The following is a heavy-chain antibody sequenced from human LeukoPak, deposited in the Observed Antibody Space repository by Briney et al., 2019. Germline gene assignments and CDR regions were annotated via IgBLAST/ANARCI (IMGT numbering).Heavy chain of an antibody. CDR3: ARVPYYYDFWSGYYTGAYYFDY. Sequence: GASVKVSCKASGYTFTGYYMHWVRQAPGQELEWMGWINPNSGGTNYAQKFQGRVTMTRDTSISTAYMELSRLRSDDTAVYYCARVPYYYDFWSGYYTGAYYFDYWGQGTLVTVSS. J-gene: IGHJ4*02. V-gene: IGHV1-2*02. CDR1: GYTFTGYY. D-gene: IGHD3-3*01. CDR2: INPNSGGT.